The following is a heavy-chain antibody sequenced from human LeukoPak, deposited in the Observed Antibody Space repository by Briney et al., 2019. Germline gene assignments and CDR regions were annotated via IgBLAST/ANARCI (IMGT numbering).Heavy chain of an antibody. J-gene: IGHJ4*02. Sequence: GGSLRLSCAASGFTFSSYEMNWVRQAPGKGLEWVSYISSSGSTIYYADSVKGRFTISRDNAKNSLYLQMNSLRAEDTAVYYCARDRGIAAAAPSNYFDYWGQGTLVTVSS. CDR1: GFTFSSYE. D-gene: IGHD6-13*01. CDR2: ISSSGSTI. V-gene: IGHV3-48*03. CDR3: ARDRGIAAAAPSNYFDY.